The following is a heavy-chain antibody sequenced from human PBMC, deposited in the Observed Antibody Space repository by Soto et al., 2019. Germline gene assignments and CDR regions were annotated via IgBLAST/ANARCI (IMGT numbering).Heavy chain of an antibody. J-gene: IGHJ6*02. V-gene: IGHV1-69*01. CDR3: ARPLRDRNYYYGMAV. CDR1: GGTFSKYA. CDR2: TIPVFGTP. D-gene: IGHD3-22*01. Sequence: QVQLVQSGAEMQQPGASVRVSCKASGGTFSKYAFSWVRQAPGQGLEWLGGTIPVFGTPNYAQKFQGRVAIDADESTATVYMELSSLRSEDTAVYFCARPLRDRNYYYGMAVWGQGTTVTVSS.